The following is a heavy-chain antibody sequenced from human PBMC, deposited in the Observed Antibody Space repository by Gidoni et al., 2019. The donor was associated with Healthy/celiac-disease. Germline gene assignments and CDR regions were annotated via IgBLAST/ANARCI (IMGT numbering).Heavy chain of an antibody. CDR2: SSSSSSYI. CDR1: GFTFTSYS. Sequence: EVQLVESGGGLVKPGGSLRLSCAASGFTFTSYSMNWVRQAPGKGLEWVSSSSSSSSYIYYADSVKGRFTISRDNAKNSLYLQMNSLRAEDTAVYYCARVELRFLEWLAPLDYWGQGTLVTVSS. V-gene: IGHV3-21*01. D-gene: IGHD3-3*01. J-gene: IGHJ4*02. CDR3: ARVELRFLEWLAPLDY.